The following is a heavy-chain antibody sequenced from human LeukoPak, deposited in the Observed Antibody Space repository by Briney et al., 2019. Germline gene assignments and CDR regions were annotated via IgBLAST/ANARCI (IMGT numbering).Heavy chain of an antibody. CDR2: IYSGGST. CDR3: ARGPAASGYYDSRGRNGYFDY. V-gene: IGHV3-66*01. Sequence: GGSLRLSCAASRFTVSSNYMSWVRQAPGKGLEWVSVIYSGGSTYYADCVKGRFTISRDNSKNTLYLQMNSMRAEDTAVYYCARGPAASGYYDSRGRNGYFDYWGQGTLVTVSS. D-gene: IGHD3-22*01. J-gene: IGHJ4*02. CDR1: RFTVSSNY.